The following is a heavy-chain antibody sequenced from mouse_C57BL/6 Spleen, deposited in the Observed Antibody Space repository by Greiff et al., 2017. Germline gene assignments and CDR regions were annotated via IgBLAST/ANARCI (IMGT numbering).Heavy chain of an antibody. V-gene: IGHV1-69*01. Sequence: QVQLQQPGAELVMPGASVKLSCKASGYTFTSYWMHWVKQRPGQGLEWIGEIDTSDSYTNYNQKFKGKSTLTVDKSSSTAYMQLSSLTSVDSAVYYCARWGSGFAYWGQGTLVTVSA. CDR1: GYTFTSYW. CDR3: ARWGSGFAY. J-gene: IGHJ3*01. CDR2: IDTSDSYT.